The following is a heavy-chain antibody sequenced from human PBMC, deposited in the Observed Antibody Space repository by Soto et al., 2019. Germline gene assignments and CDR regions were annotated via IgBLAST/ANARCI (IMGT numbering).Heavy chain of an antibody. J-gene: IGHJ5*02. CDR1: GGSISSYY. CDR3: ARVAGSYSSSLGCFDP. CDR2: IYYSGST. D-gene: IGHD6-6*01. Sequence: SETLSLTCTVSGGSISSYYWSWIRQPPGKGLEWIGYIYYSGSTNYNPSLKSRVTISVDTSKNQFSLKLSSVTAADTAVYYCARVAGSYSSSLGCFDPWGQGTLVTVSS. V-gene: IGHV4-59*01.